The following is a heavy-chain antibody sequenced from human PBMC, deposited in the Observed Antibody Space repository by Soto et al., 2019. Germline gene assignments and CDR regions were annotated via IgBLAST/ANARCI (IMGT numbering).Heavy chain of an antibody. CDR1: GFTFSSYD. V-gene: IGHV3-13*01. CDR2: IGTAGDT. Sequence: EVQLVESGGGLVQPGGSLRLSCAASGFTFSSYDMHWVRQATGKGLEWVSAIGTAGDTYYPGSVKGRFTISRENAKNSLYLQMNSLRAEDTAVYYCARLTVTPYYSYGMDVWGQGTTGTVSS. D-gene: IGHD4-4*01. CDR3: ARLTVTPYYSYGMDV. J-gene: IGHJ6*02.